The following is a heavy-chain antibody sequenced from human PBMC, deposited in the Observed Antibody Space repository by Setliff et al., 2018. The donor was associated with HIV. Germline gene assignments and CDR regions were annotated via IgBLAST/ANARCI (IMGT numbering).Heavy chain of an antibody. J-gene: IGHJ3*02. CDR1: GFNTEEYA. V-gene: IGHV3-9*02. Sequence: GGSLRLSCVGSGFNTEEYAMAWVRQVPGKGLEWVSSISWNSVKIDYADLVKGRFTISRDNAKNSLFLQMNSLRAEDTALYYCAKGNRKSPIGGSYRGAFDIWGQGTMVTVSS. D-gene: IGHD1-26*01. CDR2: ISWNSVKI. CDR3: AKGNRKSPIGGSYRGAFDI.